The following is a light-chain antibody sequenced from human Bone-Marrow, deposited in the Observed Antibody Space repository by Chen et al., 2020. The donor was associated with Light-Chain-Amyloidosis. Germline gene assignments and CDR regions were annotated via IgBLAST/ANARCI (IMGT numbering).Light chain of an antibody. CDR1: DLPTKY. CDR3: QSADSSGTYEGI. Sequence: SYELTQPPSVSVSPGQTARITCSGDDLPTKYAYWYQQKPGQAPVLVIHRDTERPSGSSERFPGSSSGTTATLTISGAQAEDEADYHCQSADSSGTYEGIFGGGTKLTFL. V-gene: IGLV3-25*03. CDR2: RDT. J-gene: IGLJ2*01.